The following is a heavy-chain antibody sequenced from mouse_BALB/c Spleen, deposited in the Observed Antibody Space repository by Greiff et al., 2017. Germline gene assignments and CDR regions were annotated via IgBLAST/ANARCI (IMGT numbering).Heavy chain of an antibody. D-gene: IGHD3-3*01. CDR2: ISSGSSTI. J-gene: IGHJ4*01. V-gene: IGHV5-17*02. CDR3: ARSRDSERRDVYYYAMDY. Sequence: EVKLMESGGGLVQPGGSRKLSCAASGFTFSSFGMHWVRQAPEKGLEWVAYISSGSSTIYYADTVKGRFTISRDNPKNTLFLQMTSLRSEDTAMYYCARSRDSERRDVYYYAMDYWGQGTSVTVSS. CDR1: GFTFSSFG.